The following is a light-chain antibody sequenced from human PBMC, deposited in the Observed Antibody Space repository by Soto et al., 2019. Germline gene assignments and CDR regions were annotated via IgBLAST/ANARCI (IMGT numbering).Light chain of an antibody. CDR3: CSYAGISTFHV. V-gene: IGLV2-23*02. J-gene: IGLJ1*01. Sequence: QSALTQPASVSGSPGQSITISCTGTSSDVGSYNLVSWYQQHPGKAPKLMIFGVNKRPSGVSNRFSGSKSGNTASLTISVLQAEDEADYYCCSYAGISTFHVFGTGTKLTVL. CDR2: GVN. CDR1: SSDVGSYNL.